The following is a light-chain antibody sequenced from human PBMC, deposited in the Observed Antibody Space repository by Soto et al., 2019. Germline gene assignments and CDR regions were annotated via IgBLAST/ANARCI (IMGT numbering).Light chain of an antibody. Sequence: QSVLTQPASVSGSPGQSIAISCTGTSSDVGGYNYVSWYQQHPDKAPKLILYDVTNRPSGVSNRFSGSKSGNTASLTISGRQAEDEADYYCSSYTTISTYVFGTGTKLTVL. CDR1: SSDVGGYNY. CDR2: DVT. CDR3: SSYTTISTYV. J-gene: IGLJ1*01. V-gene: IGLV2-14*01.